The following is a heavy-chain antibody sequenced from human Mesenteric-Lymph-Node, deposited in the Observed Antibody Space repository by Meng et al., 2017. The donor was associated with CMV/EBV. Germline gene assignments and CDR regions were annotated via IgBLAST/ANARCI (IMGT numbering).Heavy chain of an antibody. J-gene: IGHJ4*02. Sequence: TCAVSGGSIHSTSWWSWVRQPPGKGLEWIGEIYHSGSTNYSPSLKSRVTISVDKSKNHFSLNLSSVTAADTAVYYCARDGGATTLDYWGQGTLVTVSS. CDR1: GGSIHSTSW. CDR2: IYHSGST. D-gene: IGHD5-24*01. CDR3: ARDGGATTLDY. V-gene: IGHV4-4*02.